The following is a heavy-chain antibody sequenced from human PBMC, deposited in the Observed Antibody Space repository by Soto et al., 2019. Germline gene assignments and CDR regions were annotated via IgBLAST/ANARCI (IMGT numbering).Heavy chain of an antibody. V-gene: IGHV1-8*01. CDR3: AKREGHLAASAI. Sequence: SVEPCWEASGYGIASCYRKCVQQATGQGLEWMGWMNPNSGNTGYAQKFQGRVTMTRNTSISTAYMELSSLRSEDTAVHYCAKREGHLAASAIWGQRTIVTVSS. CDR1: GYGIASCY. CDR2: MNPNSGNT. J-gene: IGHJ3*02.